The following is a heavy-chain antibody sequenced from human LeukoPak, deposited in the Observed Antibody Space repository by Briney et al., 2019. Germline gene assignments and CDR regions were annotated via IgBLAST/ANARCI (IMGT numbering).Heavy chain of an antibody. V-gene: IGHV1-69*04. D-gene: IGHD5-24*01. J-gene: IGHJ6*02. Sequence: SVKVSCKASGGTFSSYGISWVRQAPGQGLEWMGRIIPVLGIGNYAQKFQGRVTITADKSTSTAYMEVSGLRSEDTAVYYCARQVGGYNSYHMGVWGQGTTVTVSS. CDR3: ARQVGGYNSYHMGV. CDR1: GGTFSSYG. CDR2: IIPVLGIG.